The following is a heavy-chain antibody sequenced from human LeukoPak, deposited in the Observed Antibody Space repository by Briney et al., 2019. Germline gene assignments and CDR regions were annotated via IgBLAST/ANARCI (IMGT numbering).Heavy chain of an antibody. J-gene: IGHJ6*03. CDR3: ARVLWFGESKKGYSYYMDV. D-gene: IGHD3-10*01. CDR2: IYYSGDT. Sequence: SETLSLTCIVSDGSISSSSYYWGWIRQPPGEGLEWIGTIYYSGDTYYNPSLESRVTISVDTSKNQVSLKLSSVTAADTAVYYCARVLWFGESKKGYSYYMDVWGKGTTVTVSS. V-gene: IGHV4-39*01. CDR1: DGSISSSSYY.